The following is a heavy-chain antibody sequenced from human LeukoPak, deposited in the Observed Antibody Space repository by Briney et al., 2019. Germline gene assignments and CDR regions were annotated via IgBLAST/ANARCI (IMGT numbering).Heavy chain of an antibody. CDR2: ISYDGSNK. D-gene: IGHD7-27*01. CDR1: GFTFSSYA. V-gene: IGHV3-30-3*01. Sequence: PGRSLRLSCAASGFTFSSYAMHWVRQAPGKGLEWVAFISYDGSNKYYADSVKGRFTISRDNAKNSLYLQMNSLRAEDTALYYCAKDKNIGAGEDTFEMWGQGTMVTVSS. CDR3: AKDKNIGAGEDTFEM. J-gene: IGHJ3*02.